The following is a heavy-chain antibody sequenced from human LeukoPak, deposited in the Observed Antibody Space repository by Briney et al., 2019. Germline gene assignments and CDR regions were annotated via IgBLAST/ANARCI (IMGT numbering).Heavy chain of an antibody. V-gene: IGHV1-24*01. D-gene: IGHD5-18*01. CDR1: GYTLTELS. Sequence: ASVKVSCKVSGYTLTELSTHWVRQAPGKGLEWMGGFDPEDGETIYAQKFQGRVTMTEDTSTDTAYMELSSLRSEDTAVYYCATPAGDSYGIVFDYWGQGTLVTVSS. J-gene: IGHJ4*02. CDR3: ATPAGDSYGIVFDY. CDR2: FDPEDGET.